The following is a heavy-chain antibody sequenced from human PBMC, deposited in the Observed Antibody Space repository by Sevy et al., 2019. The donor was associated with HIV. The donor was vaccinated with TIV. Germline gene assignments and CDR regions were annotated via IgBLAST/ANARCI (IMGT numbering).Heavy chain of an antibody. CDR1: GFTFSSYS. Sequence: GGSLRLSCAASGFTFSSYSMNWVRQAPGKGLEWVSSISSSSSYIYYADSVKGRFTISRDNAKNSLYLQMNSLRAEDTAVYNCARDSSGWYKGAFDIWGQGTMVTVSS. J-gene: IGHJ3*02. CDR3: ARDSSGWYKGAFDI. CDR2: ISSSSSYI. V-gene: IGHV3-21*01. D-gene: IGHD6-19*01.